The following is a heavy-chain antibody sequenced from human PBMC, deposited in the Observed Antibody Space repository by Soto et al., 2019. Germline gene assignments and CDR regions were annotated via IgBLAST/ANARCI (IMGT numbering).Heavy chain of an antibody. Sequence: GGSLRLSCAASGFTFSSYGMHWVRQAPGKGLEWVAVIWYDGSNKYYADSVKGRFTISRDNSKNTLYLQMNSLRAEDTAVYYCARESIVVVPAAIYYMDVWGKGTTVTVSS. J-gene: IGHJ6*03. CDR1: GFTFSSYG. D-gene: IGHD2-2*02. CDR3: ARESIVVVPAAIYYMDV. V-gene: IGHV3-33*01. CDR2: IWYDGSNK.